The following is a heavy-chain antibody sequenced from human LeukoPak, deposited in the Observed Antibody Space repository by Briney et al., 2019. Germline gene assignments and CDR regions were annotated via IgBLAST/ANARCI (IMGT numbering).Heavy chain of an antibody. CDR2: ISSSSSAI. D-gene: IGHD6-19*01. CDR1: GFSFSGYS. V-gene: IGHV3-48*02. Sequence: GGSLRLSCAASGFSFSGYSMNWVRQAPGKGLEGVSYISSSSSAIYYADSVKGRFTISRDNAKNSLYLQMNSLRDEDTAVYYCARVGIAVAQFFDYWGQGTLVTVSS. CDR3: ARVGIAVAQFFDY. J-gene: IGHJ4*02.